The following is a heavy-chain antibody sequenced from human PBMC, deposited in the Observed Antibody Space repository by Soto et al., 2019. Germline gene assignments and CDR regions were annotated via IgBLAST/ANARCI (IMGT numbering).Heavy chain of an antibody. CDR2: TYHSGST. CDR1: GGSISSGGYS. Sequence: QLQLQESGSGLVKPSQTLSLTCAVSGGSISSGGYSWSWIRQPPGKGLEWIGYTYHSGSTYYNPSPKSRVTLSVDRSKNQFSLKLSSVTAADTAVYYCARAHYGDYGYGMDVWGQGTTVTVSS. V-gene: IGHV4-30-2*01. D-gene: IGHD4-17*01. CDR3: ARAHYGDYGYGMDV. J-gene: IGHJ6*02.